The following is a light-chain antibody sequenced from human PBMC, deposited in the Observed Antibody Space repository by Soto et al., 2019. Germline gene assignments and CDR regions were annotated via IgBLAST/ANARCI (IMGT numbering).Light chain of an antibody. CDR3: QQYGSSPWT. V-gene: IGKV3-20*01. CDR1: QSVSLNY. Sequence: EIVLTQSPGTLSLSPGERATLSCRASQSVSLNYLAWYQQKPGQAPRLLIYGASSRATDIPDRFSGSGSGTSFTLTINRLEPEDFAVYYCQQYGSSPWTFGQGTKVDIK. CDR2: GAS. J-gene: IGKJ1*01.